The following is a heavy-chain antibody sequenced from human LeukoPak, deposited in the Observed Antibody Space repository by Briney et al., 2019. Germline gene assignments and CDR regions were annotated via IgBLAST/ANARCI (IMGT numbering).Heavy chain of an antibody. V-gene: IGHV1-24*01. D-gene: IGHD4-17*01. CDR2: FNPEDGES. Sequence: ASAKVSCKVSGYIFTELSMHWVRQAPGKGLEWMGGFNPEDGESFYAQKFQGRVTLTEDTSADTAYMELSSLTFEDTAVYYCATDGSGDYLNHWGQGTLVTVSS. CDR3: ATDGSGDYLNH. J-gene: IGHJ4*02. CDR1: GYIFTELS.